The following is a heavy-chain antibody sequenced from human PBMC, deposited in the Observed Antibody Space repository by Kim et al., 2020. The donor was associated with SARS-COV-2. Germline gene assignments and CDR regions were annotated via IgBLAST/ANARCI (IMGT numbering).Heavy chain of an antibody. D-gene: IGHD2-2*01. Sequence: ASVKVSCKASGYTFTSYAMNWVRQAPGQGLEWMGWINTNTGNPTYAQGFTGRFVFSLDTSVSTAYLQISSLKAEDTAVYYCARGGQHVVVPAAISYWGQGTLVTVSS. CDR2: INTNTGNP. CDR1: GYTFTSYA. CDR3: ARGGQHVVVPAAISY. J-gene: IGHJ4*02. V-gene: IGHV7-4-1*02.